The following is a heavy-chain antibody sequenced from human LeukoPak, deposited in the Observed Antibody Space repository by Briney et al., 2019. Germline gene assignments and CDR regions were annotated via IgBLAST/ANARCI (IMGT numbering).Heavy chain of an antibody. D-gene: IGHD6-19*01. CDR2: IYSGGST. CDR1: GFTVSSNY. V-gene: IGHV3-53*01. J-gene: IGHJ4*02. CDR3: AREGSGWTPGY. Sequence: GGSLRLSCAASGFTVSSNYMSWVRQAPGKGLEGVSVIYSGGSTYYADSVKGRFTISRDNSKNTLYLQMNSLRAEDTAVYYCAREGSGWTPGYWGQGTLVTVSS.